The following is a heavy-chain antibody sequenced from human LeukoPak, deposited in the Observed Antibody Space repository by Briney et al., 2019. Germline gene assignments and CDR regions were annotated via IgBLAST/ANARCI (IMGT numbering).Heavy chain of an antibody. Sequence: GRSLRLSCAASGFTFSSYGMHWVRQAPGKGLEWVAVISYDGSNKYYADSVKGRFTISRDNSKNTLYLQMNSLRAEDTAVYYCAKGLRGSSGWYGDYWGQGTLDTVSS. D-gene: IGHD6-19*01. J-gene: IGHJ4*02. CDR2: ISYDGSNK. CDR3: AKGLRGSSGWYGDY. CDR1: GFTFSSYG. V-gene: IGHV3-30*18.